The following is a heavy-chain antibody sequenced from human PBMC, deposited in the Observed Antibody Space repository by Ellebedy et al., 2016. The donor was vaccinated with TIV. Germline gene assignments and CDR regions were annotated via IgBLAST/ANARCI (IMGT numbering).Heavy chain of an antibody. J-gene: IGHJ4*02. CDR3: ARCPGDTAMVTCYFDY. CDR1: GGSISSTNYY. D-gene: IGHD5-18*01. Sequence: MPSETLSLTCTVSGGSISSTNYYWGWIRQPPGKGLEWIGEINHSGSTNYNPSLKSRVTVSVDTSKNQFSLKLSSVTAADTAVYYCARCPGDTAMVTCYFDYWGQGTLVTVSS. CDR2: INHSGST. V-gene: IGHV4-39*07.